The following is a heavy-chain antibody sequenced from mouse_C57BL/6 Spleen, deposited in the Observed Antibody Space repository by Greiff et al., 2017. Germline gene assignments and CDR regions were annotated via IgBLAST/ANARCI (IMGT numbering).Heavy chain of an antibody. Sequence: QVQLQQPGAELVRPGTSVKLSCKASGYTFTSYWMHWVKQRPGQGLEWIGGIDPSDSYTNYNQKFKGKATLTVDTSSSTAYMQLSSLTSEDSAVYYCASIYYDYEIAYWGQGTLVTVSA. CDR2: IDPSDSYT. CDR1: GYTFTSYW. D-gene: IGHD2-4*01. J-gene: IGHJ3*01. CDR3: ASIYYDYEIAY. V-gene: IGHV1-59*01.